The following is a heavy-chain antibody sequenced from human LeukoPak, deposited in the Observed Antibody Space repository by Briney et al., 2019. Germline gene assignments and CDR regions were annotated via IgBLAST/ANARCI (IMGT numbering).Heavy chain of an antibody. D-gene: IGHD3-22*01. CDR1: GGSISSYY. V-gene: IGHV4-59*01. CDR3: ASRNYYDSSGYIDY. J-gene: IGHJ4*02. CDR2: IYYSGST. Sequence: PSETLSLTCTVSGGSISSYYWSWIRQPPGKGLEWIGYIYYSGSTNYNPSLKSRVTISLDTSKNQFSLRLSSVTAADTALYYCASRNYYDSSGYIDYWGQGTLVTVSS.